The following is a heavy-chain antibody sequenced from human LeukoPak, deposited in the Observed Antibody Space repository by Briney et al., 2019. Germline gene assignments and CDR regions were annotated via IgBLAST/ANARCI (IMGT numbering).Heavy chain of an antibody. CDR3: ARGYDWNYILAH. CDR1: GGSISSGSDY. V-gene: IGHV4-61*02. D-gene: IGHD1-7*01. CDR2: VYTTGST. Sequence: SETLSLTCTVSGGSISSGSDYWSWIRQPAGMVLEWIGRVYTTGSTNFNPSLKSRVTISLDTSKNQFSLKLSSVTAADTAVYYCARGYDWNYILAHWGQGTLVTVSS. J-gene: IGHJ4*02.